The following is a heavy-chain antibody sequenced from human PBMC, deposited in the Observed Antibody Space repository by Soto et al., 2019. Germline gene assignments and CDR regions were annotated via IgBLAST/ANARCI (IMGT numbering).Heavy chain of an antibody. V-gene: IGHV1-2*02. CDR1: GYTFTGHY. Sequence: ASVKVTCKASGYTFTGHYIHWVRQAPEQGPEWMGEIGPESGATRYAQRFQGRVTMTRDMSITTVYMELNNLSPDDTAVYYCGRGRSGQIVVFYWGQGTPVTVSS. D-gene: IGHD1-26*01. J-gene: IGHJ4*02. CDR3: GRGRSGQIVVFY. CDR2: IGPESGAT.